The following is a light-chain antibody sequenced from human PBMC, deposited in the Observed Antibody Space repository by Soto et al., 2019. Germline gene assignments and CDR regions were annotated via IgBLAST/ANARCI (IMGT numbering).Light chain of an antibody. CDR3: QSYDNNNVV. Sequence: NFMLTQPHSVSESPGKTVIISCTRSSGSIASNYVQWFQQRPGSAPTTLIYENDQRPSGVPHRFSGSIDSSSNSASLTISGLQTEDEADYYCQSYDNNNVVFGGGTKLTVL. CDR2: END. V-gene: IGLV6-57*04. CDR1: SGSIASNY. J-gene: IGLJ3*02.